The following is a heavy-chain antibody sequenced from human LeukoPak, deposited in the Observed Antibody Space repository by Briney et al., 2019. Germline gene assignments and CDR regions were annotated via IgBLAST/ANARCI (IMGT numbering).Heavy chain of an antibody. CDR2: ISGSGGST. Sequence: GGSLRLSCAVSGFTFSSYGMSWVRQAPGKGLEWVSGISGSGGSTNYADSVKGRFTISRDNSKNTLYLLMNSLRAEDTAVYYCAKDRRFMVRGVINPIDYWGQGTLVTVSS. V-gene: IGHV3-23*01. CDR1: GFTFSSYG. CDR3: AKDRRFMVRGVINPIDY. J-gene: IGHJ4*02. D-gene: IGHD3-10*01.